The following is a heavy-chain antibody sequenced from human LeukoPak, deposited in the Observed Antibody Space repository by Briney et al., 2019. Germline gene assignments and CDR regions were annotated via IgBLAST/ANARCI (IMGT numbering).Heavy chain of an antibody. D-gene: IGHD4-11*01. CDR1: GSIFSHYG. V-gene: IGHV3-33*01. Sequence: SGGSLRLSCAASGSIFSHYGMHWVRQAPGKGLEWVAVIWSDGSNRFYAGSVKGRFTISRDNSQNTVFLQMNSLRAEDTAMYYCARDAQRGFDYSNSLEYWGHGTLVTVSS. J-gene: IGHJ4*01. CDR3: ARDAQRGFDYSNSLEY. CDR2: IWSDGSNR.